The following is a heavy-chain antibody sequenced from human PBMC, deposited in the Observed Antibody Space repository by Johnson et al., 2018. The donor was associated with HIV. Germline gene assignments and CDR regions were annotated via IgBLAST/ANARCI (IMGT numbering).Heavy chain of an antibody. Sequence: VQLVESGGGLVKPGGSLTVSCAASGMAFSDLWMNWVRQAPGKGLEWVGRIRSKTAGGTIEYAAPVKGRFTISIDDSKDTLYLQMNSLKIEDTAVYYCATDHPTAPLFIMNAFDIWGQGTMVTVS. CDR3: ATDHPTAPLFIMNAFDI. V-gene: IGHV3-15*01. CDR2: IRSKTAGGTI. D-gene: IGHD3-16*01. J-gene: IGHJ3*02. CDR1: GMAFSDLW.